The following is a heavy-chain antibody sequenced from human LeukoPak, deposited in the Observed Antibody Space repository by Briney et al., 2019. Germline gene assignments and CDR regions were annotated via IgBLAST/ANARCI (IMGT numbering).Heavy chain of an antibody. V-gene: IGHV3-21*01. CDR2: ISRTGNYI. J-gene: IGHJ4*02. D-gene: IGHD2-15*01. Sequence: PGGSLRLSCAASGFTFSRYNMNWFRQAPGKGLEWVSSISRTGNYIYYADSVKGRFTISRDNAQNSLFLQMNSLRVEDTAVYYCARVLETDCSGGSCYSGLDYWGQGTLVTVSS. CDR3: ARVLETDCSGGSCYSGLDY. CDR1: GFTFSRYN.